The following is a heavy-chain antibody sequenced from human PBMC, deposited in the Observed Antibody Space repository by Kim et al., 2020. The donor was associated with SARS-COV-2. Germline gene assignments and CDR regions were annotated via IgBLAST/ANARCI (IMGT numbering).Heavy chain of an antibody. Sequence: SETLSLTCTVSGGSISSYYWSWIRQPPGKGLEWIGYIYYSGSTNYNPSLKSRVTISVDTSKNQFSLKLSSVTAADTAVYYCARPSLPDSGAVHDAFDIWGQWTMVTVSS. CDR2: IYYSGST. V-gene: IGHV4-59*01. CDR3: ARPSLPDSGAVHDAFDI. J-gene: IGHJ3*02. CDR1: GGSISSYY. D-gene: IGHD1-1*01.